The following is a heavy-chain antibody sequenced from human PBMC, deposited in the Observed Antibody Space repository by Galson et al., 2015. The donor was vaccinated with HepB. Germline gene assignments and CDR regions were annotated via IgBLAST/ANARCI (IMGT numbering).Heavy chain of an antibody. J-gene: IGHJ3*02. D-gene: IGHD6-19*01. CDR3: AKSKDSGWSYNAFDI. CDR2: ISGRGVTT. Sequence: LRLSCAASGFRFSNYAMTWVRQPPGKGLQWVATISGRGVTTFDADSVKGQFTISRDNSKNTLYLEMNNLRADDTAVYFCAKSKDSGWSYNAFDIWGQGTMVTVSS. CDR1: GFRFSNYA. V-gene: IGHV3-23*01.